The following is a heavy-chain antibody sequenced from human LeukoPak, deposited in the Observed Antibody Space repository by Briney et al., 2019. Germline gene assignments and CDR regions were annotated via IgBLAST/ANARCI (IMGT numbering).Heavy chain of an antibody. Sequence: PGRSLRLSCAASGFTFSSYGMHWVRQAPGKGLEWVAVIWYDGSNKYYADSVKGRFTISRDNSKNTLYLQMNSLRAEDTAVYYCARDSSGHTYYFDYWGQGTLVTVSS. CDR3: ARDSSGHTYYFDY. J-gene: IGHJ4*02. CDR2: IWYDGSNK. D-gene: IGHD3-22*01. CDR1: GFTFSSYG. V-gene: IGHV3-33*01.